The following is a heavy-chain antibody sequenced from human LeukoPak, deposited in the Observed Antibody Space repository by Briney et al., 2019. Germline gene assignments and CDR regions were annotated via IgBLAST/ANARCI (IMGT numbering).Heavy chain of an antibody. D-gene: IGHD3-10*01. CDR2: MNPNSGNT. Sequence: ASVKVSCKASGYTFTSYDINWVRQATGQGLEWMGWMNPNSGNTGYAQKFQGRVTMTRNTSISTAYMELSSLRSEDTAVYYCARDFPPYYYGSGTYYYYYMDVWGKGTTVTVSS. V-gene: IGHV1-8*01. CDR1: GYTFTSYD. CDR3: ARDFPPYYYGSGTYYYYYMDV. J-gene: IGHJ6*03.